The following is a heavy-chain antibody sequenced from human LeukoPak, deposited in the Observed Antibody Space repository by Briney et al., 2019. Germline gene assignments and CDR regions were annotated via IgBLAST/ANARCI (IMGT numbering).Heavy chain of an antibody. D-gene: IGHD3-10*01. J-gene: IGHJ3*02. Sequence: PGGSLRLSCAASGFKFSNYEMNWVRQAPGKGLEWVSYISSSDSVIYYADSVKGRFTISRDNARDSLFLQMSSLRADDTAVYYCARGPGSNGFDIWGQGTMVTVSS. V-gene: IGHV3-48*03. CDR2: ISSSDSVI. CDR1: GFKFSNYE. CDR3: ARGPGSNGFDI.